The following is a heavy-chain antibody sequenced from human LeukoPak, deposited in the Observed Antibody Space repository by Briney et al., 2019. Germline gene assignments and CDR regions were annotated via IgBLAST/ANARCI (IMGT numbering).Heavy chain of an antibody. Sequence: PSETLSLTCGVSGGSIRGSTYYWAWIRQPPGKGLEWIGSIYYSGSTYYNPSLKSRVTISVDTSKNQFSLKLSSVTAADTAVYYCARRFDDYGYWYFDLWGRGTLVTVSS. CDR2: IYYSGST. J-gene: IGHJ2*01. CDR1: GGSIRGSTYY. D-gene: IGHD4-17*01. V-gene: IGHV4-39*01. CDR3: ARRFDDYGYWYFDL.